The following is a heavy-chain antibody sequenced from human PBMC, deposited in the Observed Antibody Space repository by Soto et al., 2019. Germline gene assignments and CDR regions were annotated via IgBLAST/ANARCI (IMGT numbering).Heavy chain of an antibody. CDR2: IYHSGSA. J-gene: IGHJ3*02. V-gene: IGHV4-30-2*01. CDR3: ARVPIYYDSSGYYHYGTFDI. D-gene: IGHD3-22*01. CDR1: GGSVNTAGYS. Sequence: TSETLSLTCAVSGGSVNTAGYSWSWIRQPPGKGLEWIGYIYHSGSAYYNPSLKSRVTISLDRSNNHFSLKLISVTAADTAVYYCARVPIYYDSSGYYHYGTFDICGQGTMVTVSS.